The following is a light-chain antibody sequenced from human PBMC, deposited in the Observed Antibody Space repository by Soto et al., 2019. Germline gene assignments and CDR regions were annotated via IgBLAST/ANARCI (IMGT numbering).Light chain of an antibody. CDR3: QKYLSAPWT. J-gene: IGKJ1*01. Sequence: DIQMTQSPSSLSASVGDRVTIPCRASQGISNYLAWYQQKPGKVPKLLIYAASTLQSGVPSRFSGSVSGTDFTLPIRSLQPEDVSTYYCQKYLSAPWTFGQGTKVEIQ. CDR2: AAS. V-gene: IGKV1-27*01. CDR1: QGISNY.